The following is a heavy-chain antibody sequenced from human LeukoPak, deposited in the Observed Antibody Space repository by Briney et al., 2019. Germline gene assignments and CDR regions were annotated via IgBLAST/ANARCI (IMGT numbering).Heavy chain of an antibody. J-gene: IGHJ4*02. Sequence: SETLSLTCTVSGGSISSSSYYWGWIRQPPGKGLEWIGSIYYSGSTYYNPSLKSRVTISVDTSKNQFSLKLSSVTAADTAVYYCARVSIGGVVVPAAIDYWGQGTLDTVSS. V-gene: IGHV4-39*07. CDR1: GGSISSSSYY. D-gene: IGHD2-2*01. CDR3: ARVSIGGVVVPAAIDY. CDR2: IYYSGST.